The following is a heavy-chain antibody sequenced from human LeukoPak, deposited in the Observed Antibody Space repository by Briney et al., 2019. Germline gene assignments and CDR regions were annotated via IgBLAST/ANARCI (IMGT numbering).Heavy chain of an antibody. Sequence: PGGSLRLSCAASGFSFSAYWMTWVRQAPGTGPEWVANINPAGSETYYVDPVKGRFSISRDNAKNLVYLQMNSLRAEDTAVYHCARFGYVAAVDVWGRGTPVTVSS. V-gene: IGHV3-7*01. CDR1: GFSFSAYW. CDR2: INPAGSET. D-gene: IGHD2-15*01. CDR3: ARFGYVAAVDV. J-gene: IGHJ4*02.